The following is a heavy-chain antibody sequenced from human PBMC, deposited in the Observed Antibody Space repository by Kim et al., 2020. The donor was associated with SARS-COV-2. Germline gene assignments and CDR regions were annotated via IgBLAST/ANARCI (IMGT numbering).Heavy chain of an antibody. D-gene: IGHD5-12*01. CDR1: GFTFDDYA. J-gene: IGHJ4*02. Sequence: GGSLRLSCAASGFTFDDYAMHWVRQAPGKGLEWVSGISWNSGSIGYADSVKGRFTISRDNAKNSLYLQMNSLRAEDTALYYCSAHGYSGYDFSDYWGQGTLVTVSS. CDR2: ISWNSGSI. V-gene: IGHV3-9*01. CDR3: SAHGYSGYDFSDY.